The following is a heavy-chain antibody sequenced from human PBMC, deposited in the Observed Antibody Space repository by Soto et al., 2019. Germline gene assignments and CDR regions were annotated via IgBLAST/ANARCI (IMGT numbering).Heavy chain of an antibody. CDR2: IRSKAYGGTT. J-gene: IGHJ6*02. D-gene: IGHD4-4*01. CDR3: TSIYSQTTVKSFRQQLADYYYYYGMDV. V-gene: IGHV3-49*03. CDR1: GFTFGDYA. Sequence: GGSLRLSCTASGFTFGDYAMSWFRQAPGKGLEWVGFIRSKAYGGTTEYAASVKGRFTISRDDSKSIAYLQMNSLKTEDTAVYYCTSIYSQTTVKSFRQQLADYYYYYGMDVWGQGTTVTVSS.